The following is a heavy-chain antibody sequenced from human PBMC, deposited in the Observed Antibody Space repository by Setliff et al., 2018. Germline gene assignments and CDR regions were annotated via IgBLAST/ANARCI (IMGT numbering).Heavy chain of an antibody. CDR1: GGSISSYY. Sequence: ETLSLTCTVSGGSISSYYWSWIRQPAGKGLEWIGRIYTSGSTNYNPSLKSRVTMSVDTSKNQFSLKLSSVTAADTAVYYCARDRRGYSYGSLGYYYYYMDVWGKGTTVTVSS. CDR3: ARDRRGYSYGSLGYYYYYMDV. D-gene: IGHD5-18*01. J-gene: IGHJ6*03. V-gene: IGHV4-4*07. CDR2: IYTSGST.